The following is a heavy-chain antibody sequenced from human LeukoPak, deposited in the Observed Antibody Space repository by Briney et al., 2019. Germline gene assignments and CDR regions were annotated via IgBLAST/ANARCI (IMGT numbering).Heavy chain of an antibody. D-gene: IGHD3-10*01. Sequence: KPSETLSLTCAVYGGSFNSYYWSWIRQPPGKGLEWIGEIVHSGTTNYSPSLKSRVTISVDTSKNQFSLKLSSVTAADTAVYYCARGGFITMVRGVKFDPWGQGTLVTVSS. J-gene: IGHJ5*02. CDR3: ARGGFITMVRGVKFDP. CDR2: IVHSGTT. V-gene: IGHV4-34*01. CDR1: GGSFNSYY.